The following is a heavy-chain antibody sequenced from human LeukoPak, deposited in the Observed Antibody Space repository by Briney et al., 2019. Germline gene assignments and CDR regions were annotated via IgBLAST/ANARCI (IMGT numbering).Heavy chain of an antibody. CDR2: IKLDGSEQ. D-gene: IGHD6-19*01. CDR3: ARAASSGWGARFDY. Sequence: PGGSLRLSCADSGLTISNNWMSWVRQAPGKGLEWVANIKLDGSEQYYMDSVKGRFTISRDNGKNVLYLQMSSLRVEDTAVYYCARAASSGWGARFDYWGQGTLVTVSS. J-gene: IGHJ4*02. CDR1: GLTISNNW. V-gene: IGHV3-7*01.